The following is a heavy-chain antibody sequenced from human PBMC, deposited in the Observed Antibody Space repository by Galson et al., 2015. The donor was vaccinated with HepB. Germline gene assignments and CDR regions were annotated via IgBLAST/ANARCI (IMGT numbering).Heavy chain of an antibody. CDR1: GFTFSSYT. J-gene: IGHJ4*02. CDR3: TRIALSGSYWYFDY. D-gene: IGHD1-26*01. CDR2: ISTTSDNK. Sequence: SLRLSCAASGFTFSSYTMNWVRQAPGKGLEWISYISTTSDNKFSADSVKGRFIISRDNAKNLLYLQMNSLRAEDTAVYYCTRIALSGSYWYFDYWGQGSLVPVSS. V-gene: IGHV3-48*01.